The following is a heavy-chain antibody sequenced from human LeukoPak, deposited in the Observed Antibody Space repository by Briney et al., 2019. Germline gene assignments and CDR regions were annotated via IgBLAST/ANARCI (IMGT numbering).Heavy chain of an antibody. J-gene: IGHJ4*01. D-gene: IGHD3-10*01. Sequence: ASVKVSCKASGYTFTNYDINWVRQATGQGLEWMGGISPIFGTANYAQKFQGRVTITADESTSTAYMELSSLRSEDTAVYYCATDNYYGSGSYHSVHWGHGTLVTVSS. V-gene: IGHV1-69*13. CDR1: GYTFTNYD. CDR2: ISPIFGTA. CDR3: ATDNYYGSGSYHSVH.